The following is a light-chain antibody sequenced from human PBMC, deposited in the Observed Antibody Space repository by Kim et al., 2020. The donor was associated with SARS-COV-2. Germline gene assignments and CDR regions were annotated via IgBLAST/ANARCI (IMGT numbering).Light chain of an antibody. CDR2: RDG. J-gene: IGLJ3*02. V-gene: IGLV3-9*01. CDR1: NIGSKN. Sequence: SSELTQPLSVSVALGQTARVTCGGNNIGSKNVHWYQQKPGQAPVLVIYRDGNRPSGIPERFSGSNSGNTATLTISRAQAGDEADYYCHVWDSSTVVFGGG. CDR3: HVWDSSTVV.